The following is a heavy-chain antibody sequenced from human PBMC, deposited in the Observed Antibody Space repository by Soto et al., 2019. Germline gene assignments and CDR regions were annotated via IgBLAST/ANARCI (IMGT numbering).Heavy chain of an antibody. J-gene: IGHJ4*02. CDR2: IYYSGST. CDR1: GDSISSGSYY. Sequence: SXTLSLTCTVSGDSISSGSYYCSWILQHPGKGLEWIGYIYYSGSTYYNPSLKSRVTISVDTSKNQFSLKLSSVTAADTAVYYCMLGSGWKDFDYWGQGTLVTVSS. CDR3: MLGSGWKDFDY. V-gene: IGHV4-31*06. D-gene: IGHD3-22*01.